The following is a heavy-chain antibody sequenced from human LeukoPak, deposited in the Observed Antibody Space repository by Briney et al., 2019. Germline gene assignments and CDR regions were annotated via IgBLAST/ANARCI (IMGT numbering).Heavy chain of an antibody. V-gene: IGHV3-7*03. CDR3: ARDHFEPGVILDY. CDR2: INQDGSEK. CDR1: GFTFSSIA. D-gene: IGHD3-9*01. Sequence: PGGSLRLSCAASGFTFSSIAMSWVRQAPGNGLEWVANINQDGSEKYYVDSVKGRFTISRDNAKNSLYLQMNSLRAEDTAVYYCARDHFEPGVILDYWGQGNLVTVSS. J-gene: IGHJ4*02.